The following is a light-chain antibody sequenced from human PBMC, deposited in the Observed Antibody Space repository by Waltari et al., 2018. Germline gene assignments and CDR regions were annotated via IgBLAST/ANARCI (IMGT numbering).Light chain of an antibody. CDR1: KLGHKF. CDR3: QAWDSSSDSYV. Sequence: SYELTQPPSVSVSAGQTDSITCPGDKLGHKFLCWFQQKPGHPPVLLLYRDNKRPSGIPERFSGSNSGNTATLTISGTQPLDEADYYCQAWDSSSDSYVFGSGTKVTV. J-gene: IGLJ1*01. CDR2: RDN. V-gene: IGLV3-1*01.